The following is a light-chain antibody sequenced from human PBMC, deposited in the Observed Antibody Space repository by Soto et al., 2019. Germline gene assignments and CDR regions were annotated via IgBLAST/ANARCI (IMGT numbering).Light chain of an antibody. CDR1: QSVPRNY. J-gene: IGKJ5*01. CDR2: GAS. CDR3: QPYGGSIT. Sequence: EIVMTQSPSTLSVSPGERATLSCRASQSVPRNYLAWYQQKPGQAPRLLIYGASSRATGIPDRFSGSGSGTDFPPTSSILEPEYSAVFYCQPYGGSITFGQGTRLEIK. V-gene: IGKV3-20*01.